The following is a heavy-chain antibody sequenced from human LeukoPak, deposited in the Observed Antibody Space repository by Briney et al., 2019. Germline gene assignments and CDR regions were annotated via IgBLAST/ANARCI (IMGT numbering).Heavy chain of an antibody. CDR2: IYYSGST. CDR3: ARVMDTAMVMRAFDI. Sequence: SETLSLTCTVSGGSTSSYYWSWMRQPPGKGLEGIVYIYYSGSTNYNPSLKSRVTISVDTSKNQFSLKLSSVTAADTAVYYCARVMDTAMVMRAFDIWGQGTMVTVSS. J-gene: IGHJ3*02. V-gene: IGHV4-59*01. D-gene: IGHD5-18*01. CDR1: GGSTSSYY.